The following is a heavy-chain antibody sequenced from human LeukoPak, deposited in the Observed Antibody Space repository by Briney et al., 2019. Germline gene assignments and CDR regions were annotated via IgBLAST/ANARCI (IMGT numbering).Heavy chain of an antibody. J-gene: IGHJ4*02. CDR2: VSYDGNNE. CDR1: GFTFSPYA. V-gene: IGHV3-30*04. D-gene: IGHD1-1*01. Sequence: GGSLRLSCAASGFTFSPYAMHWLRQAPGKGLEWVAFVSYDGNNEYYADSVKGRFTISRDNSKNTLYLQMNSLRAEDTAVYYCARDSERRAGLDYWGQGTLVTVSS. CDR3: ARDSERRAGLDY.